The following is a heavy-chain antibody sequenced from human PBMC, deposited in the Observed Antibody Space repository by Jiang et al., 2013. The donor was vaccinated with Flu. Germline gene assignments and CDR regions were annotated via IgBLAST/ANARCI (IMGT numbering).Heavy chain of an antibody. Sequence: QLVESGGGLVQPGGSLRLSCAASGFTFSWYWMNWVRQAPGKGLEWVANIKQDGSETYYVDSVKGRFTISRDNAKNSLYLQMNSLRAEDTAVYYCARVDCSSTSCYDFDYWGQGTLVTVSS. D-gene: IGHD2-2*01. CDR1: GFTFSWYW. J-gene: IGHJ4*02. V-gene: IGHV3-7*03. CDR3: ARVDCSSTSCYDFDY. CDR2: IKQDGSET.